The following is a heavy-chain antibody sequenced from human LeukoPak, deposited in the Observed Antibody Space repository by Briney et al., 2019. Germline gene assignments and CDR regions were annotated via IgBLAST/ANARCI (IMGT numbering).Heavy chain of an antibody. CDR1: GFTFDDYA. CDR3: AKGGDYYFDY. J-gene: IGHJ4*02. D-gene: IGHD2-21*02. CDR2: ISWNSGSI. V-gene: IGHV3-9*01. Sequence: PGRSLRLSCAASGFTFDDYAMHWVRHAPGKGREWVSGISWNSGSIGYADSVKGRFTISRDNAKNSLYLQMNSLRAEDTALYYCAKGGDYYFDYWGQGTLVTVSS.